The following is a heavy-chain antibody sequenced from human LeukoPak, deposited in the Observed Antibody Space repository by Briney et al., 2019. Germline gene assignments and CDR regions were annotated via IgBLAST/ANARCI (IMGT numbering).Heavy chain of an antibody. CDR1: GFTFSSYG. J-gene: IGHJ4*02. V-gene: IGHV3-30*18. CDR3: AKDRPTMAVAGNVPDY. CDR2: ISYDGSNK. D-gene: IGHD6-19*01. Sequence: GGSLRLSCAASGFTFSSYGMHWVRQAPGKGLEWVAVISYDGSNKYYADSVKGRFTISRDNSKNTLYLQMNSLRAEDTAVYYCAKDRPTMAVAGNVPDYWGQGTLVTVSS.